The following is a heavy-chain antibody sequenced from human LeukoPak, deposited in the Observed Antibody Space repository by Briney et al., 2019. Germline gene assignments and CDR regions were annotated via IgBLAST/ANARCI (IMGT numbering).Heavy chain of an antibody. V-gene: IGHV4-59*01. Sequence: PSETLSLTCTVSGGSISSYYWSWIRQPPGKGLEWIGYIYCSGSTNYNPSLKSRVTISVDTSKNQFSLKLSSVTAADTAVYYCARLYPGGSHFDYWGQGTLVTVSS. D-gene: IGHD3-16*01. CDR1: GGSISSYY. CDR2: IYCSGST. CDR3: ARLYPGGSHFDY. J-gene: IGHJ4*02.